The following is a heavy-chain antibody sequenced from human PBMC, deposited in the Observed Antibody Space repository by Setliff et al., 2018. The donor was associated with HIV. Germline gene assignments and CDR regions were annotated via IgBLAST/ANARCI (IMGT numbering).Heavy chain of an antibody. J-gene: IGHJ4*02. Sequence: QPGGSLRLSCAASGFTFSSYSMNWVRQAPGKGLEWVSYISSSSSTIYYADSVKGRFTISRDNAKNSLYLQMNSLRAEDTAVYYCARDLTSSWYDVDYWGQGTLVTVSS. CDR2: ISSSSSTI. CDR3: ARDLTSSWYDVDY. CDR1: GFTFSSYS. D-gene: IGHD6-13*01. V-gene: IGHV3-48*01.